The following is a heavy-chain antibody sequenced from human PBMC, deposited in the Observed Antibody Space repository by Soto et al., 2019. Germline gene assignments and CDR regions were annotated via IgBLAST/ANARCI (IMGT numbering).Heavy chain of an antibody. D-gene: IGHD6-6*01. CDR2: ISYDGSNK. CDR1: GFTFSSYA. V-gene: IGHV3-30-3*01. CDR3: ARDSSSPESYNWFDP. Sequence: QVQLVESGGGVVQPGRSLRLSCAASGFTFSSYAMHWVRQAPGKGLEWVAVISYDGSNKYYADSVKGRFTISRDNSKNTLYLQMNRLRAEDTAVYYCARDSSSPESYNWFDPWGQGTLVTVSS. J-gene: IGHJ5*02.